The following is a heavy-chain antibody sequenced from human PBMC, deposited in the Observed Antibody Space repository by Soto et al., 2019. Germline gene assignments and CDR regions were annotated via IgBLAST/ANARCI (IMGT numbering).Heavy chain of an antibody. Sequence: SETLSLTCTVSGGSVSSGNYYWSWIRQPPGKGLEWIGYFYYSGITNYNPSLKNQVTISVDTSKNQFSLNLSSVTAADTAVFYCAVPPPWEPRPFRHWGQGTLVTVSS. D-gene: IGHD1-26*01. V-gene: IGHV4-61*01. CDR2: FYYSGIT. J-gene: IGHJ1*01. CDR1: GGSVSSGNYY. CDR3: AVPPPWEPRPFRH.